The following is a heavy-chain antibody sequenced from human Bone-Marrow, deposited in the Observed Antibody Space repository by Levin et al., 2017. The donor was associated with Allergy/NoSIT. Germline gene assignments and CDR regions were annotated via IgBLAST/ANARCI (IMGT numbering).Heavy chain of an antibody. CDR2: ISYDGNNK. D-gene: IGHD2-2*01. V-gene: IGHV3-30*18. Sequence: PGGSLRLSCAAPGFTFSNYGMHWVRQAPGKGLEWVALISYDGNNKYYADSVKGRFSISRDNSKNTLYLQMNSLTAEDTAVYYCAKGSRSKPFDYWGQGTLVTVSS. CDR3: AKGSRSKPFDY. J-gene: IGHJ4*02. CDR1: GFTFSNYG.